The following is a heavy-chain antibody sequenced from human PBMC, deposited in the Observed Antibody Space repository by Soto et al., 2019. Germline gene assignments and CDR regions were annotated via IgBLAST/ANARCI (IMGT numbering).Heavy chain of an antibody. D-gene: IGHD6-13*01. CDR1: GGSFSGYY. J-gene: IGHJ5*02. CDR2: INHSGST. CDR3: ARVRHSSSYWFDP. Sequence: SETLSLTCAVYGGSFSGYYWSWIRQPPGKGLEWIGEINHSGSTNYNPSLKSRVTISVDTSKNQFSLKLSSVTAADTAVYYCARVRHSSSYWFDPWGQGTLVTVSS. V-gene: IGHV4-34*01.